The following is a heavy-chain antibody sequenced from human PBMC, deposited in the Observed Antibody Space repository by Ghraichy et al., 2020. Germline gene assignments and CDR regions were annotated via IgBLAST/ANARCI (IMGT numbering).Heavy chain of an antibody. D-gene: IGHD5-24*01. V-gene: IGHV3-23*01. CDR2: ITSRDT. CDR3: AKGGYGGYNALFDS. CDR1: GFTLSTYTYA. Sequence: GGSLRLSCAASGFTLSTYTYAMNWVRQAPGKGLEWVSGITSRDTYYADSVRGRFTISRDSSKNTLYLQMDTLSAEDTAIYYCAKGGYGGYNALFDSWGQGTLVTVSS. J-gene: IGHJ4*02.